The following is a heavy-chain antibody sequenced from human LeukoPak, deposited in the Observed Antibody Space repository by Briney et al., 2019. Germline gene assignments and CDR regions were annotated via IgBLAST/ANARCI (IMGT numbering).Heavy chain of an antibody. CDR1: GGTFSSYA. D-gene: IGHD6-19*01. CDR2: IIPILGIA. J-gene: IGHJ3*02. Sequence: SVKVSCKASGGTFSSYAISWVRQAPGQGLEWMGRIIPILGIANYAQKFQGRVTITADKSTSTAYMELSSLRSEDTAVYYCARVGLWLDAFNIWGQGTMVTVSS. V-gene: IGHV1-69*04. CDR3: ARVGLWLDAFNI.